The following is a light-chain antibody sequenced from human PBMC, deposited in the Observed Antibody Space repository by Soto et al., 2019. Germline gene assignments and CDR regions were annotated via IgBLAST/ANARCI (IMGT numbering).Light chain of an antibody. CDR2: GAS. Sequence: EIVLTQSPGTLSLSPGERATLSCRASQSVSSSYLAWYRQTPGQAPRLLIYGASSRATGIPDRFSGSGSGTDFTLTISGLEPEDVAVYYCQQYSSSLRTFGQRTKLQIK. CDR1: QSVSSSY. CDR3: QQYSSSLRT. V-gene: IGKV3-20*01. J-gene: IGKJ2*01.